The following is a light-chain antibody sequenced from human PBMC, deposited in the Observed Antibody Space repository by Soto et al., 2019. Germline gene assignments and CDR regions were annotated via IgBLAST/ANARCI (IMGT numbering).Light chain of an antibody. CDR3: EQYGMAPWT. V-gene: IGKV3-20*01. CDR2: GAS. J-gene: IGKJ1*01. Sequence: ETVLTQSPSTLSLSPGERAILSCRASQSVSTYLAWYQQKPGQAPRLLIYGASSRATGIPDRFSGSGSGTDFTLTISRLEPEDFAVYYCEQYGMAPWTFGQGTKVDIK. CDR1: QSVSTY.